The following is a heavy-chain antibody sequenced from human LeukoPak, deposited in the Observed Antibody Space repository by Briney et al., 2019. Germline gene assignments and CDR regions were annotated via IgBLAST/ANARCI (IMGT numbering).Heavy chain of an antibody. CDR1: GFTFIDHY. Sequence: PGGSLRLSCAASGFTFIDHYMDWVRQAPGKGLEYVSAISSDGDTTYYADSVKGRFTISRDNSKNTLYLQMTSLRPEDTAVYYCVSPSDYWGQGTLVTVSS. CDR2: ISSDGDTT. V-gene: IGHV3-64D*09. CDR3: VSPSDY. J-gene: IGHJ4*02. D-gene: IGHD2-2*01.